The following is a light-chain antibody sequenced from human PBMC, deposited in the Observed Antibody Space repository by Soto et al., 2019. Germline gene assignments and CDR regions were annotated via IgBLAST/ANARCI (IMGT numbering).Light chain of an antibody. V-gene: IGKV1-5*03. CDR2: KAS. CDR3: QQYHSYWT. CDR1: QNIGTW. Sequence: DIQMTQSPSTLSASVGDRVTITCRASQNIGTWLAWYQQKPGKAPNLLIYKASSLESGVPSRFSGSGSGTEFTLTISSLQPDDFATYYCQQYHSYWTFGPGTKVEIK. J-gene: IGKJ1*01.